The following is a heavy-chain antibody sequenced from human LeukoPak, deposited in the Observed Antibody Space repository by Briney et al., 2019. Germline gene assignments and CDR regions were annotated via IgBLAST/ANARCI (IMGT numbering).Heavy chain of an antibody. D-gene: IGHD4-17*01. J-gene: IGHJ4*02. CDR2: ISSSSSYI. CDR1: GFTFSSYS. Sequence: GGSLRLSCAASGFTFSSYSMNWVRQAPGKGLEWVSSISSSSSYIYYADSVKGRFTISRDNAKNSLYLQMNSLRAEDTAVYYCARDPPLATGSSYWGQGTLVTVSS. CDR3: ARDPPLATGSSY. V-gene: IGHV3-21*01.